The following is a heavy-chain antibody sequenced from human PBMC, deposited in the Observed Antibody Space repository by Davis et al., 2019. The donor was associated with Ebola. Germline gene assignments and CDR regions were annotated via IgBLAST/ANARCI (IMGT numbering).Heavy chain of an antibody. CDR1: GFTFSSYW. Sequence: PGGSLRLSCAASGFTFSSYWIAWVRQMPVKGLDWMGIIYPDDSETRYSPSFQGQVTVSVDTSIITAYLQWSSLKASDTAMYYCARLFNSYGYLVDYWGQGTLVTVSS. V-gene: IGHV5-51*01. J-gene: IGHJ4*02. CDR3: ARLFNSYGYLVDY. D-gene: IGHD3-16*01. CDR2: IYPDDSET.